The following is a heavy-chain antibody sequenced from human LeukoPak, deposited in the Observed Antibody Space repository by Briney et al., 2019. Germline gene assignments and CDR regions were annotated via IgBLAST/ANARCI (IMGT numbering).Heavy chain of an antibody. D-gene: IGHD3-3*01. J-gene: IGHJ4*02. Sequence: SETLSLTCAVYGESFSGYYWSWLRQPPGKGLEWIGEINHSGSTNYNPSLKSRVTISVDTSKNQFSLKLSSVSAAETAVYYWARAYYDFWSGYPSTFDYWGQGTLVTVSS. CDR2: INHSGST. CDR1: GESFSGYY. V-gene: IGHV4-34*01. CDR3: ARAYYDFWSGYPSTFDY.